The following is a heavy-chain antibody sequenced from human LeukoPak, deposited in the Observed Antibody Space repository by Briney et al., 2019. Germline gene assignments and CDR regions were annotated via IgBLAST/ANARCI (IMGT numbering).Heavy chain of an antibody. Sequence: GGSLRLSCAASGFTFLRHGMTWFRQAPGKGLEWVSGISASGGATYYADSVKGRFTISRDNAKNSLYLQMNSLRAEDTAVYYCARDVRGRTYYDFWSGYYTPGDAFDIWGQGTMVTVSS. V-gene: IGHV3-23*01. J-gene: IGHJ3*02. CDR3: ARDVRGRTYYDFWSGYYTPGDAFDI. CDR2: ISASGGAT. D-gene: IGHD3-3*01. CDR1: GFTFLRHG.